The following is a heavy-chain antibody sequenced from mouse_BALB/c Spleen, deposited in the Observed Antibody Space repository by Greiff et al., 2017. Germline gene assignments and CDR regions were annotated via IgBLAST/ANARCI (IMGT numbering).Heavy chain of an antibody. Sequence: EVNVVESGGGLVQPGGSRKLSCAASGFTFSSFGMHWVRQAPEKGLEWVAYISSGSSTIYYADTVKGRFTISRDNPKNTLFLQMTSLRSEDTAMYYCARDGSYYYAMDYWGQGTSVTVSS. D-gene: IGHD2-3*01. CDR2: ISSGSSTI. V-gene: IGHV5-17*02. J-gene: IGHJ4*01. CDR1: GFTFSSFG. CDR3: ARDGSYYYAMDY.